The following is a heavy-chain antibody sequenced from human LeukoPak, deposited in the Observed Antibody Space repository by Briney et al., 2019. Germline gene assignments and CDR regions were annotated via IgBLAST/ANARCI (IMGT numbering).Heavy chain of an antibody. Sequence: KPSETLSLTCAVSGYSISSGYYRGWIRQPPGKGLEWIGSIYHSGSTYYNPSLKSRVTISVDTSKNQFSLKLSSVTAADTAVYYCARDRVVPAGPDAFDIWGQGTMVTVSS. CDR2: IYHSGST. CDR1: GYSISSGYY. CDR3: ARDRVVPAGPDAFDI. D-gene: IGHD2-2*01. J-gene: IGHJ3*02. V-gene: IGHV4-38-2*02.